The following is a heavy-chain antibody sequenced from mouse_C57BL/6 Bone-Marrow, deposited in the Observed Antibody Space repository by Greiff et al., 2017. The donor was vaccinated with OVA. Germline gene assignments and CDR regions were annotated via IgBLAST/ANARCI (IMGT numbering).Heavy chain of an antibody. CDR2: ISDGGSYT. D-gene: IGHD2-3*01. V-gene: IGHV5-4*01. CDR3: ARDRWLLLDY. CDR1: GFTFSSYA. Sequence: EVQGVESGGGLVKPGGSLKLSCAASGFTFSSYAMSWVRQTPEKRLEWVATISDGGSYTYYPDNVKGRFTISRDNAKNNLYLQMSHLKSEDTAMYYCARDRWLLLDYWGQGTTLTVSS. J-gene: IGHJ2*01.